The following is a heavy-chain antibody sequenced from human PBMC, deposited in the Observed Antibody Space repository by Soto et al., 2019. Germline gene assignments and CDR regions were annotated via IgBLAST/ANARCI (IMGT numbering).Heavy chain of an antibody. CDR2: ISGSGGST. CDR1: GFTFSSYA. J-gene: IGHJ4*02. D-gene: IGHD6-19*01. V-gene: IGHV3-23*01. CDR3: AKDAHSSGWYEAGYFDY. Sequence: GGSLRLFCAASGFTFSSYAMSWVRQAPGKGLEWVSAISGSGGSTYYADSVKGRFTISRDNSKNTLYLQMNSLRAEDTAVYYCAKDAHSSGWYEAGYFDYWGQGTLVTVSS.